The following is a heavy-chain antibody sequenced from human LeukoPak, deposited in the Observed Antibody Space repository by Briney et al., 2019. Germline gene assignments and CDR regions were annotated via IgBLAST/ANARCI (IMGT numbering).Heavy chain of an antibody. D-gene: IGHD7-27*01. CDR1: GFTFSSYW. J-gene: IGHJ4*02. CDR3: ATQLGVGY. CDR2: INSDGSST. Sequence: GGSLRLSCAVSGFTFSSYWMHWVRQAPGKGLVWVSKINSDGSSTNYADSVKGRFTISRDNAKNTLSLHMNSLRAEDTAVYYCATQLGVGYWGQGTLVTVSS. V-gene: IGHV3-74*01.